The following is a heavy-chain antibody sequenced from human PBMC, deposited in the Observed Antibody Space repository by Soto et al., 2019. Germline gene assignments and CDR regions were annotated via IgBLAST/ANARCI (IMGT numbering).Heavy chain of an antibody. CDR1: GGSMSPNY. CDR3: ARGGSYGYFFDY. V-gene: IGHV4-59*01. Sequence: XGILSLTCTVSGGSMSPNYWTWIRQSPGKGLEWIGYIYYTGSTKYNPSLKSRVTISLDTSKNQFSLRLTSVTSADTAVYYSARGGSYGYFFDYWGQAAQVTVAS. D-gene: IGHD5-18*01. J-gene: IGHJ4*02. CDR2: IYYTGST.